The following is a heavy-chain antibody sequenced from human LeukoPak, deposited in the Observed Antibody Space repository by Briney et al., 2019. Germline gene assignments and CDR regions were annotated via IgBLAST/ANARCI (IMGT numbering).Heavy chain of an antibody. CDR1: GFTFTKYW. V-gene: IGHV3-7*01. CDR2: IKQDGSDK. Sequence: GGSLRLSCAASGFTFTKYWMTWVRQAPGKGLEWVGNIKQDGSDKNYMDSVKGRFTISRDNSKNTLYLQMDSLRPEDTAVYYCANRWGTQLFGNNIDIWGQGTLVTVSS. D-gene: IGHD2-8*02. CDR3: ANRWGTQLFGNNIDI. J-gene: IGHJ3*02.